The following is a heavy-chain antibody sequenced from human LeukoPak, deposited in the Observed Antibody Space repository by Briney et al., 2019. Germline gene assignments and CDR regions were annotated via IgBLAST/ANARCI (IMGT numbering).Heavy chain of an antibody. CDR2: ISNSGSTK. CDR3: ARLGDAGAFDI. V-gene: IGHV3-48*03. CDR1: GFTFSSYE. J-gene: IGHJ3*02. D-gene: IGHD1-26*01. Sequence: PGGSLRLSCAASGFTFSSYEMNWVRQAPGKGLEWVSYISNSGSTKKYADSVRGRFTISRDNAKNSLYLQMNSLRVEDTAVYYCARLGDAGAFDIWGQGTLVAVSS.